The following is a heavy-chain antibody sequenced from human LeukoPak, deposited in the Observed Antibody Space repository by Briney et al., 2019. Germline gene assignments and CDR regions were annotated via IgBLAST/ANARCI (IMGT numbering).Heavy chain of an antibody. Sequence: ASVKVSCKPSGYSFTSYGISWVRQAPGQGLEWMGWISAYDGNTNYAQKVQGRVTMTTDSSTSTAYMELRSLRSDDTAVYYCAKLGASSGYSPIDYWGQGSLITVSS. CDR1: GYSFTSYG. V-gene: IGHV1-18*01. CDR3: AKLGASSGYSPIDY. J-gene: IGHJ4*02. CDR2: ISAYDGNT. D-gene: IGHD3-22*01.